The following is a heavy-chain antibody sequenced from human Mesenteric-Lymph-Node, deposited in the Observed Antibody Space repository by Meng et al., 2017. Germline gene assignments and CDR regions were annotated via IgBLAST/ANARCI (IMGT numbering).Heavy chain of an antibody. Sequence: QVQLQESCPVLVKPSQTRFLTSTVSGGSISSGGHCWSWIRQHPGKCLEWIAYIYYSGSTYYNPSLKSRVILSVDTSKNQFSLKLSSVTAADTAVYYCARVDSSGYFLDYWGQGTLVTVSS. CDR1: GGSISSGGHC. CDR2: IYYSGST. J-gene: IGHJ4*01. CDR3: ARVDSSGYFLDY. V-gene: IGHV4-31*03. D-gene: IGHD3-22*01.